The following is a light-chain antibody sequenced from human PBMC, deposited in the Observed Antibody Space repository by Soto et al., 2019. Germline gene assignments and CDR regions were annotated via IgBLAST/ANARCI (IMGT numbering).Light chain of an antibody. CDR2: IAS. V-gene: IGKV1-39*01. CDR3: QQSSSSTFT. Sequence: DIHMTQSPSSLSASIGDRVSITCRASQSISRYLNWYQQKPGKAPQLLIYIASNLEGGVPSRFSGTGSGTDFTLTISSLQPEDFATYYCQQSSSSTFTFGPGTKVDIK. CDR1: QSISRY. J-gene: IGKJ3*01.